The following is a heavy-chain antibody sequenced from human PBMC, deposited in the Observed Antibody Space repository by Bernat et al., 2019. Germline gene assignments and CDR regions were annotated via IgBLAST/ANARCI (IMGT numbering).Heavy chain of an antibody. D-gene: IGHD6-19*01. J-gene: IGHJ6*02. CDR3: ARQWEYSSGWDDDLMDV. CDR1: GFTFSSYW. CDR2: IKQDGSEK. Sequence: EVQLVESGGGLVQPGGSLRLSCAASGFTFSSYWMSWVRQAPGKGLEWVANIKQDGSEKYYVDSVKGRFTISRDNAKNSLYLQMNSLRAEDTAVYYCARQWEYSSGWDDDLMDVWGQGTTVTVSS. V-gene: IGHV3-7*03.